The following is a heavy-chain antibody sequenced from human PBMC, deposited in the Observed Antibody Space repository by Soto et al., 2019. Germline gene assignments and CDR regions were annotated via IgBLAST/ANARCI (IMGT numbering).Heavy chain of an antibody. J-gene: IGHJ4*02. CDR1: GDSISRGAYY. CDR3: ACVDYLDY. CDR2: VSSPGTT. Sequence: QVQLQESGPGLVKPSQTLSLTCTVSGDSISRGAYYWTWIRQHPGKGLEWIGYVSSPGTTFYNPSLASRVFILADTSVNELALTLNSLTAAGSSVDCCACVDYLDYWGQGTLVTVSS. V-gene: IGHV4-31*03.